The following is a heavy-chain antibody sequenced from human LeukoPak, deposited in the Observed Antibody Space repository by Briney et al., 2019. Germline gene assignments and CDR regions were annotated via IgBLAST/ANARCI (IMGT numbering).Heavy chain of an antibody. J-gene: IGHJ4*02. CDR3: ARVRSGYYCY. Sequence: SETLSLTCTVSGGSISSYYWSWIRQLPGKGLEWIGYIYYSGGTNYNPSLKSRVTISVDTSKNQFTLKLSSVTAEDTAVYYCARVRSGYYCYWGQGTLVTVSS. CDR2: IYYSGGT. D-gene: IGHD3-3*01. V-gene: IGHV4-59*01. CDR1: GGSISSYY.